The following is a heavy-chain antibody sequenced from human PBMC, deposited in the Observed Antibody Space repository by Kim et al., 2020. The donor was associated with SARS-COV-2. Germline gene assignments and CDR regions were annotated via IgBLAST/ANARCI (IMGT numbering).Heavy chain of an antibody. CDR1: GFTFNDYY. D-gene: IGHD3-16*02. Sequence: GGSLRLSCAASGFTFNDYYMNWIRQAPGKGLEWVSYISSSSTNTNYAASVKGRFTNSSNNAKNSLYLQMNSRRAEDTAVYYCARVGYDYVWGSYRDYYYYYGMDVWGQGTPVT. CDR2: ISSSSTNT. CDR3: ARVGYDYVWGSYRDYYYYYGMDV. V-gene: IGHV3-11*05. J-gene: IGHJ6*02.